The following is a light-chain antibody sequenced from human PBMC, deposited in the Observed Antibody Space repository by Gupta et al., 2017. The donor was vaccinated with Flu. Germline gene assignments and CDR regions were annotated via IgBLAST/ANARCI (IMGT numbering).Light chain of an antibody. CDR2: MAS. J-gene: IGKJ1*01. V-gene: IGKV1-5*03. Sequence: GDRVTITCRASQSISRWLAWHQQKPGKAPKFLIYMASSLEPGVPSRFSGSGSGTEFTVTISSLQPDDFASYYCQQYNSYPWTFGQGTKVEI. CDR1: QSISRW. CDR3: QQYNSYPWT.